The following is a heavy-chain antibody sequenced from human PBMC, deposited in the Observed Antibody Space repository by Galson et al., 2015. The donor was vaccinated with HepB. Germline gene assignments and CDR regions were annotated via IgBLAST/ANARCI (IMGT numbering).Heavy chain of an antibody. D-gene: IGHD6-19*01. CDR2: IKQDGSEK. V-gene: IGHV3-7*01. CDR3: ARDLRGSGWYVDY. J-gene: IGHJ4*02. Sequence: SLRLSCAASGFTFSSYWMSWVRQAPGKGLEWVANIKQDGSEKCYVDSVKGRFTISRDNAKNSLYQQMNSLRAEETAVYYCARDLRGSGWYVDYWGQGTLVTVSS. CDR1: GFTFSSYW.